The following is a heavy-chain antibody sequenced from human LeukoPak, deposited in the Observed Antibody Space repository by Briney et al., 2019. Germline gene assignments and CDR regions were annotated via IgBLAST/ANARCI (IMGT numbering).Heavy chain of an antibody. D-gene: IGHD3-3*01. Sequence: GGSLRLSCAASGFTFSSYWMSWVRPAPGKGLEWVANIKQDGSEKYYVDSVKGRFTISRDNAKNSLYLQMNSLRAEDTAVYYCAGGITIFGVVIGSFDYWGQGTLVTVSS. CDR3: AGGITIFGVVIGSFDY. J-gene: IGHJ4*02. CDR2: IKQDGSEK. V-gene: IGHV3-7*01. CDR1: GFTFSSYW.